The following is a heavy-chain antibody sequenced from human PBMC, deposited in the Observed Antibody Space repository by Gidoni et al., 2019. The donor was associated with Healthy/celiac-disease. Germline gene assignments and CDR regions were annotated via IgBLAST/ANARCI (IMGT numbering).Heavy chain of an antibody. V-gene: IGHV3-33*01. D-gene: IGHD5-12*01. CDR3: ARATYSGYDWGAFDI. CDR1: GFTFRSYG. Sequence: QVQLVESGGGVVQPGRSLRLSCAASGFTFRSYGMPWVRQAPGKGLGWVAVICYDGSNKYYADSVKGRFTISRDNSKNTLYLQMNSLRAEDTAVYYCARATYSGYDWGAFDIWGQGTMVTVSS. J-gene: IGHJ3*02. CDR2: ICYDGSNK.